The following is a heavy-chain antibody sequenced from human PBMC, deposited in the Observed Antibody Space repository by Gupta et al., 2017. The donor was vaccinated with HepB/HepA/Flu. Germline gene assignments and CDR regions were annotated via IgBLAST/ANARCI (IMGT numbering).Heavy chain of an antibody. V-gene: IGHV1-24*01. CDR1: ADTLTELS. J-gene: IGHJ3*02. CDR2: FDPEDGET. CDR3: ATVGLSEAFDI. D-gene: IGHD3-16*02. Sequence: QVKLVQSGAEVKKTGASVKVSCRISADTLTELSLHWVRQPPGKGLQWMGGFDPEDGETVYAQNFQGRVTMTEDPSVDTVYMELGSLSSEDTAVYYCATVGLSEAFDIWGQGTKVTVS.